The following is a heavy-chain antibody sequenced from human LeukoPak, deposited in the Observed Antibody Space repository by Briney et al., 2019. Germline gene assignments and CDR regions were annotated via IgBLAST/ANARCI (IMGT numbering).Heavy chain of an antibody. Sequence: SETLSLTCSVSGDSITGYYWGWIRQPPGKGLEWIGNIYYTGNTYYNPSLKSRVTISVDTSKNQFSLKLSSVTAADTAVYYCARDSRHSSSWYRGYYFDYWGQGTLVTVSS. V-gene: IGHV4-39*07. CDR3: ARDSRHSSSWYRGYYFDY. CDR1: GDSITGYY. CDR2: IYYTGNT. J-gene: IGHJ4*02. D-gene: IGHD6-13*01.